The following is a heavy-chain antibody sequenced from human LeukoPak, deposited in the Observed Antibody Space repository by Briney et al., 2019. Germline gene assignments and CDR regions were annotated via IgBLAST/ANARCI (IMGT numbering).Heavy chain of an antibody. V-gene: IGHV1-2*02. D-gene: IGHD4/OR15-4a*01. J-gene: IGHJ3*02. CDR3: AREIMTLGAFDI. CDR1: GYTFTGYY. Sequence: ASVKVSCEASGYTFTGYYMHWVRQAPGQGLEWMGWISAYNGNTNYAQRFQGRVTITADKSTSTAYMELSRLRSEDTAVYYCAREIMTLGAFDIWGQGTMVTVSS. CDR2: ISAYNGNT.